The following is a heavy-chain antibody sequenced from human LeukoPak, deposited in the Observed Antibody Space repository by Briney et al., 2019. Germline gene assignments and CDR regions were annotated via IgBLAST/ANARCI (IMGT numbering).Heavy chain of an antibody. CDR3: ARGPRRGYYDSRGYFDY. D-gene: IGHD3-22*01. CDR1: GGPFSGYY. CDR2: INHSGST. V-gene: IGHV4-34*01. Sequence: SETLSLTCAVYGGPFSGYYWSWIRQPPGKGLEWIGEINHSGSTNYNPSLKSRVTISVDTSKNQFSLKLSSVTAADTAVYYCARGPRRGYYDSRGYFDYWGQGTLVTVSS. J-gene: IGHJ4*02.